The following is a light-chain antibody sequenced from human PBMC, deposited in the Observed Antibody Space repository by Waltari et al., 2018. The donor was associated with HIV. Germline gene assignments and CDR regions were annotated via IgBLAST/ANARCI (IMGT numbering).Light chain of an antibody. CDR1: RSNIGHGFD. J-gene: IGLJ2*01. Sequence: QSVLTQPPSVSGAPGQRGPIPCTGTRSNIGHGFDFHWYQQIPGNAPKLLIYDNNIRPSGVPDRFSGSKSGTSASLAITGLQSEDEADYYCQSYDMSQSGSLVFGGGTKLTVL. CDR3: QSYDMSQSGSLV. V-gene: IGLV1-40*01. CDR2: DNN.